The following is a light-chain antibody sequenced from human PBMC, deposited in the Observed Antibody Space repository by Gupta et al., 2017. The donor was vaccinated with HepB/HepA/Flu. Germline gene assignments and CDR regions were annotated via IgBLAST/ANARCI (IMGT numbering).Light chain of an antibody. CDR1: HSIDSNY. J-gene: IGKJ1*01. CDR2: GAS. CDR3: QQYGSSPWT. V-gene: IGKV3-20*01. Sequence: EIILTQSPVTLSLSPGERDTFSCRASHSIDSNYLAWYQQKPGQFPRLLIYGASSRATGIPDRFSGSGSGTDFTLTISRLQPEDFAVFYCQQYGSSPWTFGQGTKVE.